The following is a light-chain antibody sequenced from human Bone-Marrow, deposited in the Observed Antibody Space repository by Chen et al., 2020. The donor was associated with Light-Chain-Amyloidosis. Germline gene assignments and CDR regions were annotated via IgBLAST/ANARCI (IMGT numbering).Light chain of an antibody. Sequence: QFALTQPAPVSGSPGQSITISCTGTSSDVGGDNHVSWYQQHPDKAPKLMIYEVTNRPSWVPDRFSGSKSDNAASLTISVLPTEDEADYFCSSYTITNTLVFGSGTRVTVL. J-gene: IGLJ1*01. V-gene: IGLV2-14*01. CDR2: EVT. CDR3: SSYTITNTLV. CDR1: SSDVGGDNH.